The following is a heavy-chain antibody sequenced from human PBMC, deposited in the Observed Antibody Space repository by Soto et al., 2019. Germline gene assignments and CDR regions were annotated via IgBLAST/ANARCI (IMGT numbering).Heavy chain of an antibody. CDR3: ARQVPSRAYGSGSYPDY. Sequence: SETPSLTCTVSGGSISSSSYYWGWIRQPPGKGLEWIGSIYYSGSTYYNPSLKSRVTISVDTSKNQFSLKLSSVTAADTAVYYCARQVPSRAYGSGSYPDYWGQGTLVTVSS. CDR1: GGSISSSSYY. CDR2: IYYSGST. V-gene: IGHV4-39*01. J-gene: IGHJ4*02. D-gene: IGHD3-10*01.